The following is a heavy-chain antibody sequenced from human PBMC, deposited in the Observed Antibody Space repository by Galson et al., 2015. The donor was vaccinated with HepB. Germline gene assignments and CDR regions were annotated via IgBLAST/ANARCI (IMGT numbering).Heavy chain of an antibody. CDR2: TYHSGST. CDR3: ARELRETTIGNYYYYYMDV. CDR1: GGSISSGGYS. D-gene: IGHD2-21*02. V-gene: IGHV4-30-2*01. J-gene: IGHJ6*03. Sequence: TLSLTCAVSGGSISSGGYSWSWIRQPPGKGLEWIGYTYHSGSTYYNPSLKSRVTISVGTSKNQFSLTLSSVTAADTAVYYCARELRETTIGNYYYYYMDVWGKGTTVTVSS.